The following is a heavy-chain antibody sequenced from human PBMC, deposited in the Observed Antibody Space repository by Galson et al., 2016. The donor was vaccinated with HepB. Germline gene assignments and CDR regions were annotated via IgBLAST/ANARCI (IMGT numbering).Heavy chain of an antibody. Sequence: SLRLSCAASGFTFSTYAIHWVRQAPGKGLEWVALISYDGTTKDYADSVKGRFTLSRDNSKNTLNLQMNSLRVEDTAIYYCARVRGAVAGSRYFDLWGRGTLVSVSS. V-gene: IGHV3-30-3*01. CDR3: ARVRGAVAGSRYFDL. CDR1: GFTFSTYA. D-gene: IGHD6-19*01. J-gene: IGHJ2*01. CDR2: ISYDGTTK.